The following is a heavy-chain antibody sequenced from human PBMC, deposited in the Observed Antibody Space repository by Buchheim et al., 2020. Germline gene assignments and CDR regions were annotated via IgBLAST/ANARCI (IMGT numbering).Heavy chain of an antibody. D-gene: IGHD4-11*01. V-gene: IGHV3-23*01. CDR2: ISGSGGST. J-gene: IGHJ6*02. CDR3: AKDWRLQSTLVGSGMDV. CDR1: GFTFSSYA. Sequence: EVQLLESGGGLVQPGGSLRLSCAASGFTFSSYAMSWVRQAPGKGLEWVSAISGSGGSTYYADSVKGRFTISRDNSTNTLYPQMNSLRAEDTAVYYCAKDWRLQSTLVGSGMDVWGQGTT.